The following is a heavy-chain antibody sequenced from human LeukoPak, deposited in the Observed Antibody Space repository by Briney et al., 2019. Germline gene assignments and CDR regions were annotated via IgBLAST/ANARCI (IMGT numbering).Heavy chain of an antibody. CDR2: INHSGST. Sequence: SETLSLTCAVYGGSFSGYYWSWIRQPPGKGLEWIGEINHSGSTNYNPSLKSRVTISVDTSKNQFSLKVNSVTAADTAVYFCARHLRYFDGVDAFDVWGQGTLVTVSP. V-gene: IGHV4-34*01. CDR1: GGSFSGYY. J-gene: IGHJ3*01. CDR3: ARHLRYFDGVDAFDV. D-gene: IGHD3-9*01.